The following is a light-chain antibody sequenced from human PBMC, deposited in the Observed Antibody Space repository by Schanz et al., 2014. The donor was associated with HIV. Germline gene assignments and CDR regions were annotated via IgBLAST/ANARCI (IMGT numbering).Light chain of an antibody. J-gene: IGLJ2*01. CDR3: SSYRSSNTPVV. CDR2: DVT. Sequence: QSVLTQPAYVSGSPGQSIAISCTGARSDVGTSNFVSWYQHHPGKAPKLMIYDVTSRPSGVSDRFSGSKSGNTASLTISGLQAEDEAIYYCSSYRSSNTPVVFGGGTKLTVL. V-gene: IGLV2-14*03. CDR1: RSDVGTSNF.